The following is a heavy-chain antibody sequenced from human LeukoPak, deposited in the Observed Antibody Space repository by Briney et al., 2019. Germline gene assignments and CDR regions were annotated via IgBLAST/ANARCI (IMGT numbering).Heavy chain of an antibody. V-gene: IGHV3-64*01. J-gene: IGHJ4*02. CDR3: ARAVGWELRGLIDY. CDR1: GFTFSSSA. D-gene: IGHD1-26*01. CDR2: ITSDGHST. Sequence: PGGSLRLSCAASGFTFSSSAMHWVRQAPGKGLEYVSTITSDGHSTYYANSVKGRFTISRDNSKNTLYLQMGSLRAEDMAVYYCARAVGWELRGLIDYWGRGTLVTVSS.